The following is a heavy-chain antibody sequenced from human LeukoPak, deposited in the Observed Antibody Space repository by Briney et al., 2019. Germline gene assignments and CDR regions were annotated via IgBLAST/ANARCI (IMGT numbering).Heavy chain of an antibody. J-gene: IGHJ6*03. V-gene: IGHV1-46*01. CDR3: ARGHLAAAVSYYYYYMDV. CDR2: INPSGGST. Sequence: GASVKVSCKVSGYTLTELSMHWVRQAPGQGFQWMGVINPSGGSTTYAQKFQGRVTVTRNTSISTAYMELSSLRSEDTAVYYCARGHLAAAVSYYYYYMDVWGEGTTVTVSS. D-gene: IGHD6-13*01. CDR1: GYTLTELS.